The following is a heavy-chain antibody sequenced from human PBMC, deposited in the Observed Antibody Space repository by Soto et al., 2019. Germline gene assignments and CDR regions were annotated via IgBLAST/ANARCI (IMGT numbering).Heavy chain of an antibody. CDR3: AGLFALVADYYFDY. CDR2: IHHSGST. Sequence: QVQLQESGPGLVKPSENLSLTCTVSGGSISSYYWSWIRQPPGKGLEWIGYIHHSGSTNYNPSLKSRVTISVDTSKHPFSLKLGSVTAADTAVYYCAGLFALVADYYFDYWGQGTLVTVSS. CDR1: GGSISSYY. V-gene: IGHV4-59*01. J-gene: IGHJ4*02. D-gene: IGHD2-15*01.